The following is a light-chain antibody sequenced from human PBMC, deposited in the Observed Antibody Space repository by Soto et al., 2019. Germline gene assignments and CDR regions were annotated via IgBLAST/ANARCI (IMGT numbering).Light chain of an antibody. V-gene: IGLV1-44*01. CDR2: SNN. CDR3: AAWDDSLNGHV. CDR1: SSNIGSNT. Sequence: QSVLTQPPSASGTPGQMVTISCSGSSSNIGSNTVNWYQQLPGTAPKLLIYSNNQRPSGVPDRFSGSKSGTSASLAISGLQSEHEADYYCAAWDDSLNGHVFGTGTKVTVL. J-gene: IGLJ1*01.